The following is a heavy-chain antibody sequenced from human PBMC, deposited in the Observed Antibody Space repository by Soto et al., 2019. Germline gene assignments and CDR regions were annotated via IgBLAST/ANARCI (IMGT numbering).Heavy chain of an antibody. Sequence: PGGSLRLSCAASGFTFSSYSMHRVRQAPGKGLEWVAVISYDGSNKYYADSVKGRFTISRDNSKNTLYLQMNSLRAEDTAVYYCARENYDFWSGHFDYWGQGTLVTVSS. CDR2: ISYDGSNK. V-gene: IGHV3-30*04. J-gene: IGHJ4*02. CDR3: ARENYDFWSGHFDY. CDR1: GFTFSSYS. D-gene: IGHD3-3*01.